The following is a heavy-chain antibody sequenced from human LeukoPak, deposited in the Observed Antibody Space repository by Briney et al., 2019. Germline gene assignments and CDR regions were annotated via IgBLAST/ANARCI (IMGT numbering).Heavy chain of an antibody. CDR2: ISGSGGGT. CDR3: AKYPAYDSRWDYYYYMDV. D-gene: IGHD3-22*01. Sequence: PGGSLRLSCAASGFTFSSYAMSWVRQAPGKGLEWVSAISGSGGGTYYADSVKGRFTISRDNSKNTLYLQMNSLRAEDTAVYYCAKYPAYDSRWDYYYYMDVWGKGTTVTVSS. CDR1: GFTFSSYA. J-gene: IGHJ6*03. V-gene: IGHV3-23*01.